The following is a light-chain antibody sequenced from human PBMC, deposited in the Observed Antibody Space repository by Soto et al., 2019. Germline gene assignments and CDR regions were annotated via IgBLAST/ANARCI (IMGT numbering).Light chain of an antibody. CDR3: LLYYGYPLGL. CDR1: SGEVTGAYF. V-gene: IGLV7-43*01. J-gene: IGLJ3*02. CDR2: STT. Sequence: QTVVTQEPSLTVSPGETVTLTCASSSGEVTGAYFAGWFQQKPGKAPRALMYSTTNRPSGTPARFSGSLLGGKAALTLSDVQPEDEAVYYCLLYYGYPLGLFGGGTKVTVL.